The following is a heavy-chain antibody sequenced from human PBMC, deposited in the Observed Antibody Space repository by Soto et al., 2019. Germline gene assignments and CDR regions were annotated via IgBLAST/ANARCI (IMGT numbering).Heavy chain of an antibody. Sequence: AAVKVSCKASGYTFTNYDINWVRQAPGQGLEWMGWISAYNGDTNYAQKLQGRVTMTTDTSTSTAYMELRSLRSDDTAVYYCARSGLPDPVVVVGHTPFDPWGQGTLVTVSS. V-gene: IGHV1-18*01. CDR2: ISAYNGDT. CDR3: ARSGLPDPVVVVGHTPFDP. D-gene: IGHD2-15*01. J-gene: IGHJ5*02. CDR1: GYTFTNYD.